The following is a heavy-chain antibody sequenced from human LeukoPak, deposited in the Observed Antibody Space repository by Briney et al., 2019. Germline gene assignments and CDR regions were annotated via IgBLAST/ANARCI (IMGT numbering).Heavy chain of an antibody. CDR1: GYTFTGYY. V-gene: IGHV1-2*02. D-gene: IGHD3-16*02. CDR3: ARDKKSEIGGAIAGHYMDV. CDR2: INPNSGGT. J-gene: IGHJ6*03. Sequence: ASVKVSCTASGYTFTGYYMHWVRQAPGQGLEWMGWINPNSGGTNYAQKFQGRVTMTRDMSTTTVYMEMTSLRSEDTAVYYCARDKKSEIGGAIAGHYMDVWGKGTTVTVSS.